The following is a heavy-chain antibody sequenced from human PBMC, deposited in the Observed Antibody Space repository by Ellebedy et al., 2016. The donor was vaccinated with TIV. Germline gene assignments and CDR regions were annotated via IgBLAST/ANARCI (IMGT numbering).Heavy chain of an antibody. D-gene: IGHD7-27*01. Sequence: GESLKISCAASGFTFSSYAMSWVRQAPGKGLEWVSAIHYSGGSTFYVDFAKGRFTISRDNSKNILYLQMNSLRAEDTAVYYCAKEVGNTWGYFDSWGQGALVTVSS. CDR2: IHYSGGST. CDR3: AKEVGNTWGYFDS. CDR1: GFTFSSYA. V-gene: IGHV3-23*01. J-gene: IGHJ4*02.